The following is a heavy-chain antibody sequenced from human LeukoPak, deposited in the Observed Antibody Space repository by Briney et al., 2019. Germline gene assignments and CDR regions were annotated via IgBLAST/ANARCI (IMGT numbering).Heavy chain of an antibody. V-gene: IGHV3-33*06. CDR3: AKDPTYYYDSSGYQKYFQY. CDR2: IYYDGSNQ. J-gene: IGHJ1*01. Sequence: GRSLRLSCVVSGLGFRNYGMHWVRQAPGKGLEWVAVIYYDGSNQYYADSVKGRFTISRDNSKNTLYLQMNSLRAEDTAVYYCAKDPTYYYDSSGYQKYFQYWGQGTLVTVSS. D-gene: IGHD3-22*01. CDR1: GLGFRNYG.